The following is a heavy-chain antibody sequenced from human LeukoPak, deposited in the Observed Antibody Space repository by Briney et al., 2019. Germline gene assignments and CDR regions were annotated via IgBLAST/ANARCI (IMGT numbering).Heavy chain of an antibody. CDR2: INGGSGNT. CDR3: ANPRYDRSCYYYVD. Sequence: ASVKVSCKASGYTFIDYTMHWLRQAPGQRLDWMGWINGGSGNTKYSPEFQGRVTITRDTSASTGYMELSSLRSEDTAVYYCANPRYDRSCYYYVDWGQGTLVTVSS. D-gene: IGHD3-22*01. CDR1: GYTFIDYT. J-gene: IGHJ4*02. V-gene: IGHV1-3*01.